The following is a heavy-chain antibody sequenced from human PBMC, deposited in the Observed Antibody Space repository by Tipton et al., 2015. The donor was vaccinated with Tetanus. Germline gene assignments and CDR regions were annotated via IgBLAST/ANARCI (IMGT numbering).Heavy chain of an antibody. CDR3: AKDTGVTPHYGMDV. CDR2: ITWNSGSI. V-gene: IGHV3-9*01. D-gene: IGHD2-21*02. CDR1: GFTFDDYG. Sequence: SLRLSCAASGFTFDDYGMHWVRQVPGKGLEWVSGITWNSGSIGYADSVKGRFTISRDNAKNSLYLQMNSLRAEDTASYYCAKDTGVTPHYGMDVWGQGTTVTVSS. J-gene: IGHJ6*02.